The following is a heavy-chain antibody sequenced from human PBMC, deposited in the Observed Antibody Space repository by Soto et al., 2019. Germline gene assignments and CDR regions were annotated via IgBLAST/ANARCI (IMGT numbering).Heavy chain of an antibody. Sequence: GGSLRLSCAASGFTFSSYGMHWVRQAPGKGLEWVAVISYDGSNKYYADSVKGRFTISRDNSKNTLYLQMNSLRAEDTAVYYCAGAAAGTGKLYYYYGMDVWGQGTTVTVSS. J-gene: IGHJ6*02. D-gene: IGHD6-13*01. CDR1: GFTFSSYG. CDR2: ISYDGSNK. V-gene: IGHV3-30*03. CDR3: AGAAAGTGKLYYYYGMDV.